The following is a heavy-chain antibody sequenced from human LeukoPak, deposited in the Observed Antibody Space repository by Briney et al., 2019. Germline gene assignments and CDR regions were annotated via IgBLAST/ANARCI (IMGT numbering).Heavy chain of an antibody. CDR1: GYTFTSYY. V-gene: IGHV1-18*04. CDR2: ISAYNGNT. J-gene: IGHJ4*02. Sequence: GASVTVSCKASGYTFTSYYMHWVRQAPGQGLEWMGWISAYNGNTNYAHKLQGRVTMTTDTSTSTAYMELRSLRSDDTAVYYCARDGGGYSWADYWGQGTLVTVSS. CDR3: ARDGGGYSWADY. D-gene: IGHD2-8*01.